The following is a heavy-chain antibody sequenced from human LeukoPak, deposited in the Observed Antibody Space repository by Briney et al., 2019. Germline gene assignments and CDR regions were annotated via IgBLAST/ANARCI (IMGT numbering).Heavy chain of an antibody. CDR2: IIPILGVA. D-gene: IGHD3-22*01. J-gene: IGHJ5*02. CDR3: ARSEGGYYDSSGPGGKFDP. V-gene: IGHV1-69*04. CDR1: GGTFSSYA. Sequence: SVKVSCKVSGGTFSSYAISWVRQAPGEGLEWVGRIIPILGVANYAQKFQGRVTITADKSTSTAYMELSSLRSEDTAVYYCARSEGGYYDSSGPGGKFDPWGQGTLVTVSS.